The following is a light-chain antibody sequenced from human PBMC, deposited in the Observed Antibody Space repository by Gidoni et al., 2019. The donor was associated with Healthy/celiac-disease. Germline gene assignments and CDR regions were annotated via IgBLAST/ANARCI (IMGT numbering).Light chain of an antibody. J-gene: IGKJ3*01. CDR2: AAS. Sequence: DLQMTQSPSSLSASVGDRVTITCRASQSSSSYLNWYQQQPGKAPKLLIYAASSLQSGVPSRFSGSGSGTDFILNISSLQPEDFATYYCQQSYSTPFTLGPGTKVDIK. CDR3: QQSYSTPFT. CDR1: QSSSSY. V-gene: IGKV1-39*01.